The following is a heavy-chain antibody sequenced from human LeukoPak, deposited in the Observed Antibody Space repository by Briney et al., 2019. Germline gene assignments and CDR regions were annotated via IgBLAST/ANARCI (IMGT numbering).Heavy chain of an antibody. CDR1: GGSISSGGYY. V-gene: IGHV4-31*03. D-gene: IGHD3-22*01. CDR2: IYYSGST. CDR3: AREKDSSGTYYFDY. Sequence: SETLSLTCTVSGGSISSGGYYWSWIRQHPGKGLEWIGYIYYSGSTYYNPSLKSRVTISVDTSKNQFSLKLSSVTAADTAVYYCAREKDSSGTYYFDYWGQGTLVTVFS. J-gene: IGHJ4*02.